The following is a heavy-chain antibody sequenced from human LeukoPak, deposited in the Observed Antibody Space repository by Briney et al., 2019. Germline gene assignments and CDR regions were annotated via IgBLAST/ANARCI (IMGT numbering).Heavy chain of an antibody. CDR3: AKTPLDYYYGMDV. J-gene: IGHJ6*04. CDR2: ISYDGSNK. V-gene: IGHV3-30*18. CDR1: GLTFSSYG. Sequence: GGSLRLSCAASGLTFSSYGKHWVRQAPGKGLERVAVISYDGSNKYYADSVKGRFTISRDNSKNTLYLQMNSLRAEDTAVYYCAKTPLDYYYGMDVWGKGTTVTVSS.